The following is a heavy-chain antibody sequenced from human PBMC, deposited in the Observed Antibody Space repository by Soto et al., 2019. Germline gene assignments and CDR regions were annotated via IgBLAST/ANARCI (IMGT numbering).Heavy chain of an antibody. J-gene: IGHJ6*02. CDR3: ARDFGDSRGSYYYYGMDV. Sequence: GGSLRLSCAASEFNFNTYSMNWVRQAPGKGLEWVSCISSTSTYIYYADSVKGRFTISRDNAKNLLYLQMNSLRAEDTAVYYCARDFGDSRGSYYYYGMDVWGQGTTVTVSS. CDR1: EFNFNTYS. D-gene: IGHD2-21*02. V-gene: IGHV3-21*01. CDR2: ISSTSTYI.